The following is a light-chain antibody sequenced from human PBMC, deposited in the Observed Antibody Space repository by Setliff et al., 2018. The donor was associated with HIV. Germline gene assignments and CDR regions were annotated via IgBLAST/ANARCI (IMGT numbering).Light chain of an antibody. CDR2: EDN. V-gene: IGLV2-23*01. CDR1: SSDVGNGNL. CDR3: CSKARSSTYLSYV. Sequence: QSVLTQPASVSGSPGQSITIACTGTSSDVGNGNLVSWCQEYPGKVPKLIIYEDNKRPSGVSSRFSGSKSGIVASLTISGLRAEDEADYYCCSKARSSTYLSYVFGTGTKVTVL. J-gene: IGLJ1*01.